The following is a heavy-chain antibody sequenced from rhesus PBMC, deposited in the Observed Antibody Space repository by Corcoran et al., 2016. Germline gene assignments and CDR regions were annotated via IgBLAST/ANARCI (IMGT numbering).Heavy chain of an antibody. D-gene: IGHD6-31*01. J-gene: IGHJ4*01. Sequence: VQLQESGPGLVKPSETPSLTCAVSGGSISDDHYWSWIRQPPGKGLAWIGYIYGGSGGTNYNPSLDNRVTISIDTSKEQFSLTLRSVTAAVTAVYYCANPYSSGWFYSDYWGQGVLVTVSS. CDR3: ANPYSSGWFYSDY. CDR1: GGSISDDHY. V-gene: IGHV4-106*01. CDR2: IYGGSGGT.